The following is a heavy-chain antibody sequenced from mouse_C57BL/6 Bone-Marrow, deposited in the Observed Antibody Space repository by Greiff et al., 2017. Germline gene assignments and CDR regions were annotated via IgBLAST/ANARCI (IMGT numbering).Heavy chain of an antibody. CDR3: AGDRSDLLWLRRYYYAMDY. Sequence: VQLVESGPGLVKPSQSLFLTCSITGFPITSGYYWIWIRQSPGKPLEWMGYITHSGGTFYNPSLQSPISITRETSKNQFFLQLNSVTTEDTAMYYCAGDRSDLLWLRRYYYAMDYWGQGTSVTVSS. J-gene: IGHJ4*01. CDR1: GFPITSGYY. V-gene: IGHV12-3*01. CDR2: ITHSGGT. D-gene: IGHD2-2*01.